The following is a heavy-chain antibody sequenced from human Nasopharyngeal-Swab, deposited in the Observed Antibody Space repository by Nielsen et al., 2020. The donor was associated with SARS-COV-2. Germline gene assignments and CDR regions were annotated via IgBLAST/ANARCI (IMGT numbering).Heavy chain of an antibody. CDR3: ARGQPGVRGIYYYYYYNMDV. CDR2: RNHSGRT. V-gene: IGHV4-34*01. J-gene: IGHJ6*03. D-gene: IGHD3-10*01. Sequence: WIRPHPGKGLEWIGERNHSGRTNYNPSLKRRGTVSVDTSKNQFSLKLSSVTAADTAVYYCARGQPGVRGIYYYYYYNMDVWGKGTTVTVSS.